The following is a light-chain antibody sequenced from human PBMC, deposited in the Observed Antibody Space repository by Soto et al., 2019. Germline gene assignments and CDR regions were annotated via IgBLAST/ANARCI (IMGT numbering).Light chain of an antibody. J-gene: IGLJ1*01. Sequence: ALTQPASVSGSPRQSITISCTGASSDVGSYTYVSWYQQHPGKAPKLMIYEVNNRPSGVSNRFSGSKSGNTASLTISGLQAEDEADYYCSSYTSSSTLYVFGTGTKGTVL. CDR3: SSYTSSSTLYV. V-gene: IGLV2-14*01. CDR1: SSDVGSYTY. CDR2: EVN.